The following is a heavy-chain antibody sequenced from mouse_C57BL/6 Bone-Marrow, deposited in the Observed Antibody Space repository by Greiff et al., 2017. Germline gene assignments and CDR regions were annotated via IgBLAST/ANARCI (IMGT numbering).Heavy chain of an antibody. CDR3: AREADGYLLYFDY. Sequence: VQLQQSGAELMKPGASVKLSCKATGYTFTGYWIEWVKQRPGHGLEWIGDINPNNGGTIYNQKFKGKATLTVDKSSSTAYMELRSLTSEDTAVYYCAREADGYLLYFDYWGQGTTLTVSS. J-gene: IGHJ2*01. D-gene: IGHD2-3*01. CDR1: GYTFTGYW. V-gene: IGHV1-18*01. CDR2: INPNNGGT.